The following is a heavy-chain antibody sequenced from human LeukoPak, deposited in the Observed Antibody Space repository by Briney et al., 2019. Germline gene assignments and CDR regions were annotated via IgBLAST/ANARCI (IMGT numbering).Heavy chain of an antibody. D-gene: IGHD6-13*01. CDR2: IIPIFGTA. CDR3: AREREGIAAAY. V-gene: IGHV1-69*13. J-gene: IGHJ4*02. Sequence: ASVKVSCKASGGTFSSYAISWVRQAPGQGLEWMGGIIPIFGTANYAQKFQGRVTITANESTSTAYMELSSLRSEDTAVYYCAREREGIAAAYWGQGTLVTVSS. CDR1: GGTFSSYA.